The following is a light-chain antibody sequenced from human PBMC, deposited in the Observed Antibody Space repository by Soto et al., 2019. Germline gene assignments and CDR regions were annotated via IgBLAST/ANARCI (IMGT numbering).Light chain of an antibody. V-gene: IGKV1-39*01. CDR2: DAS. J-gene: IGKJ2*01. CDR1: QSISNY. CDR3: QQSYGTVYT. Sequence: DIQMTQSPSSLSVSVGDRVTITCRASQSISNYLNWYQQKPGKAPKLLIYDASSLQSGVPSRFSGSGSGTEFTLPISSLQAEAVATYYSQQSYGTVYTFGQGTKLESK.